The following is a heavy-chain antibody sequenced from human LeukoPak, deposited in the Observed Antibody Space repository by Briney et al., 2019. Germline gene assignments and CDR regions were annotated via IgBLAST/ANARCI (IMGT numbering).Heavy chain of an antibody. V-gene: IGHV4-4*02. CDR2: IYHRGTT. CDR3: ARVVAVAGNWFDP. CDR1: GDSISSSHW. D-gene: IGHD6-19*01. Sequence: SETLSLTCAVSGDSISSSHWWTWVRQPPGKGLEWIGEIYHRGTTNYNLSLKSRVTISVDRSKNQFSLRLTSVTAADTAVYYCARVVAVAGNWFDPWGQGTLVTVSS. J-gene: IGHJ5*01.